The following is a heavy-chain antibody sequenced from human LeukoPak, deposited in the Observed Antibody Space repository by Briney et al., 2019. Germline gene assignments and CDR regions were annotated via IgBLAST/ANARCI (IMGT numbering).Heavy chain of an antibody. J-gene: IGHJ4*02. D-gene: IGHD1-26*01. Sequence: PGGSLRLSCSASGFTFSSYAMHWVRQAPGKGLEYVSAIISSGGSTYYADSVKGRFTISRDNAKNSLYLHMNSLRDEDTAVYYCARDGGYYYDFDYWGQGTLVTVSS. CDR3: ARDGGYYYDFDY. CDR1: GFTFSSYA. V-gene: IGHV3-64*04. CDR2: IISSGGST.